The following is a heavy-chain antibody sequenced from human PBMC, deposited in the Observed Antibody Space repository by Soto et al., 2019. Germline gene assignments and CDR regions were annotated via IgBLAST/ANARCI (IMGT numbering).Heavy chain of an antibody. J-gene: IGHJ4*02. CDR1: GFTFSNAW. CDR2: IKSKSDGATT. Sequence: EVQLVESGGDVVHPGGSLRLSCAASGFTFSNAWMTWVRQGPGKGLEWVGRIKSKSDGATTDYAAPVKGRFAVSRDESRDTVYLQMTSLKTEDTALYSCNTLGYCGGSSCYRTPYFDYWGRGTLVTVSS. V-gene: IGHV3-15*01. D-gene: IGHD2-2*02. CDR3: NTLGYCGGSSCYRTPYFDY.